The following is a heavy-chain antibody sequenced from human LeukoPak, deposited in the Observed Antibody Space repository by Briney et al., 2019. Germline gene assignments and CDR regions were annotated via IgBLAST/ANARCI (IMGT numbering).Heavy chain of an antibody. Sequence: PSETLSLTCSVSGGSISSSSHYWGWIRQPPGKGLEWIGTIYYKGSTYYNPSLKSRVTISVDTSKNQFSLKLTSVTAADTAVYSCARQGGSGTFYVDYWGQGTLVSVSS. CDR1: GGSISSSSHY. D-gene: IGHD3-10*01. V-gene: IGHV4-39*01. J-gene: IGHJ4*02. CDR3: ARQGGSGTFYVDY. CDR2: IYYKGST.